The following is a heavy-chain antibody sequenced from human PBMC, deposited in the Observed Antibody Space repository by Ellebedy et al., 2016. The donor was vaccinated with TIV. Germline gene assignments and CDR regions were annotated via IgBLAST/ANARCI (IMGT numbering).Heavy chain of an antibody. CDR3: ARDQWLGRAYYFDS. D-gene: IGHD6-19*01. CDR1: GFTFSNYW. V-gene: IGHV3-7*01. Sequence: GGSLRLSCAASGFTFSNYWMSWVRQAPGKGLEWVANIKQDGSEKYYVDSVKGRFSISRDNAKNSLYVQMNSLRDEDTAAYYCARDQWLGRAYYFDSWGQGTLVTVSS. CDR2: IKQDGSEK. J-gene: IGHJ4*02.